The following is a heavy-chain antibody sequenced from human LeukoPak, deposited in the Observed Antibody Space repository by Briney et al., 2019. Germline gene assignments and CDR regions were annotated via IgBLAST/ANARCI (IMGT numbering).Heavy chain of an antibody. CDR2: ITYDGSNK. J-gene: IGHJ4*02. V-gene: IGHV3-30*03. D-gene: IGHD2-21*02. CDR1: GFTFSSYG. Sequence: PGGSLRLSCAASGFTFSSYGMHWVRQAPGKGLEWVSIITYDGSNKYYADSVKGRFTISRDNSKNTLYLQVNSLRVEDTAVYYCARTSQAYCGGDCSHFDYWGQGTLVTVSS. CDR3: ARTSQAYCGGDCSHFDY.